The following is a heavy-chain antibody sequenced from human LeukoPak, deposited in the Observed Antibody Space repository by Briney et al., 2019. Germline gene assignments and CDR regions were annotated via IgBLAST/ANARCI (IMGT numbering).Heavy chain of an antibody. Sequence: GGSLRLSCAASGFTFSSYAMSWVRQAPGKGLEWVANIKQDGSEKYYVDSVKGRFTISRDNAKNSLYLQMNSLRAEDTAVYYCARAVVVPGGWNKHYYYYMDVWGKGTTVTASS. CDR2: IKQDGSEK. J-gene: IGHJ6*03. V-gene: IGHV3-7*01. CDR3: ARAVVVPGGWNKHYYYYMDV. CDR1: GFTFSSYA. D-gene: IGHD2-2*01.